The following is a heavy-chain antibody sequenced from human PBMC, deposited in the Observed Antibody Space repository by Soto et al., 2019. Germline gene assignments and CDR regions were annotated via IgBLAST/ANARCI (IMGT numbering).Heavy chain of an antibody. V-gene: IGHV3-23*01. CDR1: GFTFSSYA. Sequence: GGSLRLSCAASGFTFSSYAMSWVRQAPGKGLEWVSAISGSGGSTYYADSVKGRFTISRDNSKNTLYLQMNSLRAEDTAVYYCAKDFRFSNYHDSSGYLCLDYWGQGTLVTVSS. D-gene: IGHD3-22*01. CDR2: ISGSGGST. CDR3: AKDFRFSNYHDSSGYLCLDY. J-gene: IGHJ4*02.